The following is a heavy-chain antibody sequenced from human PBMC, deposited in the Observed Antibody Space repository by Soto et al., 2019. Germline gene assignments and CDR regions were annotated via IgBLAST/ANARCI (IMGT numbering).Heavy chain of an antibody. J-gene: IGHJ4*02. D-gene: IGHD1-20*01. CDR2: INAGNGDT. V-gene: IGHV1-3*01. Sequence: GASVKVSCKASGYTITCCAIHGVRQAPGQRPEWMGWINAGNGDTKYSQKFQGRVTITRDTSASTAYMELNSLRVEDTALYYCVRDHNWAFDYWAPGTLVTVSS. CDR1: GYTITCCA. CDR3: VRDHNWAFDY.